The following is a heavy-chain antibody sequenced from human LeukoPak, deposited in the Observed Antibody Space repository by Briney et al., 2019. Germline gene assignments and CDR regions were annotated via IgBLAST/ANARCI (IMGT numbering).Heavy chain of an antibody. Sequence: GASVKASCKASGYTFTSYGISWVRQAPGQGLEWMGWISAYNGNTNYAQKLQGRVTMTTDTSTSTAYMELRSLRSDDTAVYYCARDRLGYSSSWYLLLGYWGQGTLVTVSS. V-gene: IGHV1-18*01. CDR3: ARDRLGYSSSWYLLLGY. CDR2: ISAYNGNT. D-gene: IGHD6-13*01. J-gene: IGHJ4*02. CDR1: GYTFTSYG.